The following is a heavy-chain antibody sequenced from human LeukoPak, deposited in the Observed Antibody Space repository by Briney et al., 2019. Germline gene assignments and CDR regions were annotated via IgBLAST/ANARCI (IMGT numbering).Heavy chain of an antibody. Sequence: GASVKVSCKASGGTFSRYAFSWVRQAPGQGLEWMGGIIPIFGTTSYAQQFQGRVTITTDESTSTAYLDLSSLRSEDTAVYYCAKDDGSATMGFDSWGQGTLVSVSS. D-gene: IGHD1-26*01. V-gene: IGHV1-69*05. CDR2: IIPIFGTT. J-gene: IGHJ5*01. CDR3: AKDDGSATMGFDS. CDR1: GGTFSRYA.